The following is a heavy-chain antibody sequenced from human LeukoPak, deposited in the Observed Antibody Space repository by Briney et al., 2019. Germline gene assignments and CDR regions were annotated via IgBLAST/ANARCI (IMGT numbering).Heavy chain of an antibody. CDR1: GGSFSGYY. J-gene: IGHJ5*02. D-gene: IGHD2-21*02. Sequence: SETLSLTCAVYGGSFSGYYWSWIRQPPGKGLEWIGEINHSGSTNYNPSLKSRVTISVDTSKNQFSLKLSSVTAADTAVYYCARGYCGGDCYHDNWFGPWGQGTLVTVSS. V-gene: IGHV4-34*01. CDR2: INHSGST. CDR3: ARGYCGGDCYHDNWFGP.